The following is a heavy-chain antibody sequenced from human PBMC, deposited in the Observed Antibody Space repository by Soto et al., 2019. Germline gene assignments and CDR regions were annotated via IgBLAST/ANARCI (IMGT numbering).Heavy chain of an antibody. CDR1: GGSFSGYY. D-gene: IGHD2-15*01. J-gene: IGHJ3*02. V-gene: IGHV4-34*01. CDR3: ARSLVVVAALHAFDI. Sequence: PSETLSLTCAVYGGSFSGYYWSWIRQPPGKGLEWIGEINHSGSTNYNPSLKSRVTISVDTSKNQFSLKLSSVTAADTAVYYCARSLVVVAALHAFDIWGQGTMVTVSS. CDR2: INHSGST.